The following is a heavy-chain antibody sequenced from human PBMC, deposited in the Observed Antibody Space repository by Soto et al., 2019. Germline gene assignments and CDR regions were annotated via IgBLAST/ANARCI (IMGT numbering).Heavy chain of an antibody. V-gene: IGHV4-61*08. J-gene: IGHJ5*02. D-gene: IGHD6-19*01. CDR1: GAALRRDGYF. Sequence: QVKLQQSGPGLVKPSETLSLTCTVSGAALRRDGYFYTWVRQPPGKGLDWLGYIYYSGGTNYHPSLKCLVTISLDKSQSQFSLRLISVTAADTAVYYCTREQSDDNYFDPWGQGTLVTVS. CDR3: TREQSDDNYFDP. CDR2: IYYSGGT.